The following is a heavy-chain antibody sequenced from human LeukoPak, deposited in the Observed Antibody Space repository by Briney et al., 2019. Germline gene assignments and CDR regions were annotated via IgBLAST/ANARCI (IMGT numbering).Heavy chain of an antibody. D-gene: IGHD2-15*01. J-gene: IGHJ5*02. V-gene: IGHV1-69*13. CDR3: ARDDCSGGSCYYSRRNWFDP. CDR1: GGTFSSYA. Sequence: GASVKVSCKASGGTFSSYAISWVRQAPGRGLEWVGGIIPIFGTAQYAQKFQGRVTITADESTSTAYMELSSLRSEDTAVYYCARDDCSGGSCYYSRRNWFDPWGQGTLVTVSS. CDR2: IIPIFGTA.